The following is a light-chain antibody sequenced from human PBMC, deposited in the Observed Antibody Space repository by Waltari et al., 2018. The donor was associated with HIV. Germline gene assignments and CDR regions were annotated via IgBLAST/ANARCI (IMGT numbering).Light chain of an antibody. Sequence: QSVLTQPPSASGTPGQRVPISCSGSSSNIGSNPANWYQQLPGTAPKLLLYSNNPRPSGVPVRFSGSKSGTSASLAISGLQSDVEAAFYCAAWDDSLNGWVFGGGTKLTVL. V-gene: IGLV1-44*01. J-gene: IGLJ3*02. CDR2: SNN. CDR1: SSNIGSNP. CDR3: AAWDDSLNGWV.